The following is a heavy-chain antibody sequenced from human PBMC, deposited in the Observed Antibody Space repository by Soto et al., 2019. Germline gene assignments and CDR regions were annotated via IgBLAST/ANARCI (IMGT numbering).Heavy chain of an antibody. CDR2: ISSSSSYI. J-gene: IGHJ1*01. D-gene: IGHD2-21*02. Sequence: GGSLRLSCAASGFTFSSYSMNWVRQAPGKGLEWVSSISSSSSYIYYADSVKGRFTISRDNAKNSLYLQMNSLRAEDTAVYYCARVLNIYCGGDCLTNLWGQGTLVTVSS. V-gene: IGHV3-21*01. CDR3: ARVLNIYCGGDCLTNL. CDR1: GFTFSSYS.